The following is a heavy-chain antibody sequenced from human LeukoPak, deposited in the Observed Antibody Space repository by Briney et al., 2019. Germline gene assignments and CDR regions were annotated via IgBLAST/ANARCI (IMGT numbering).Heavy chain of an antibody. V-gene: IGHV4-34*01. CDR1: GGSFSGYY. CDR3: ARPKLGARPFFDY. CDR2: INHSGST. J-gene: IGHJ4*02. Sequence: SETLSLTCAVYGGSFSGYYWSWIRQPPGKGLEWIGEINHSGSTNYNPSLKSRVTISVDTSKNQFSLKLSSVTAADTAVYYCARPKLGARPFFDYWGQGTLVTVSS. D-gene: IGHD3-16*01.